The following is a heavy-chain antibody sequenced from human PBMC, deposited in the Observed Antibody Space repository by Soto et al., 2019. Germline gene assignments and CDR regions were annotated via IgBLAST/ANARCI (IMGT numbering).Heavy chain of an antibody. D-gene: IGHD2-2*01. CDR2: IIPISGTA. Sequence: QVQLVQFGAEVKKPGSSVKVSCKASGGTFSSYAISWVRQAPGQGLEWMGGIIPISGTANYAQKFQGRVTITADESTSTAYMELSSLRSEDTAVYYCARSQGSSTSLEIYYYYYHGMDVWRQGTTVTVSS. CDR1: GGTFSSYA. CDR3: ARSQGSSTSLEIYYYYYHGMDV. J-gene: IGHJ6*02. V-gene: IGHV1-69*01.